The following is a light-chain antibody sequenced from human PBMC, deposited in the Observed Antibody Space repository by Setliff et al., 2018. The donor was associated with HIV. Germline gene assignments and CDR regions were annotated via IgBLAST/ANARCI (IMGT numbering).Light chain of an antibody. CDR1: SGSVSANYY. Sequence: QTVVTQEPSLSVSPGGTVTLTCGLSSGSVSANYYPSWYQQTPDQAPRTLIYRTNTRSSGIPDRFSGSIHGNRAALTITGAQADDEADYYCRLYIVSGVWVFGGWTKVTVL. V-gene: IGLV8-61*01. CDR3: RLYIVSGVWV. J-gene: IGLJ3*02. CDR2: RTN.